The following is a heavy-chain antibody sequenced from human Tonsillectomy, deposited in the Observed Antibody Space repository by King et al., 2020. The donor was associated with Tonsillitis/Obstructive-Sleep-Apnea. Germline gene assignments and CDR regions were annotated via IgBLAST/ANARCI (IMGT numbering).Heavy chain of an antibody. Sequence: VQLQQWGAGLLKPSENLSLTCAVYGGSFSGYYWSWIRQPPGKGLEWIGEINHSGSTYYNPSLKSRVTISVDTSKNQFSLKLSSVTAADTAVYYCARVLMGPRISDWGQGTLVTVAS. CDR1: GGSFSGYY. CDR3: ARVLMGPRISD. CDR2: INHSGST. D-gene: IGHD2-8*01. J-gene: IGHJ4*02. V-gene: IGHV4-34*01.